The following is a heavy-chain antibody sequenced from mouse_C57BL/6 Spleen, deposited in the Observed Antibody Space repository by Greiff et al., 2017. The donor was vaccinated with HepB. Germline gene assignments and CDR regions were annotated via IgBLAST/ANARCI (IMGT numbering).Heavy chain of an antibody. CDR2: IYPGNSDT. CDR1: GYTFTSYW. D-gene: IGHD1-1*01. CDR3: TKITTVVARDFDV. J-gene: IGHJ1*03. Sequence: EVKVEESGTVLARPGASVKMSCKTSGYTFTSYWMHWVKQRPGQGLEWIGAIYPGNSDTSYNQKFKGKAKLTAVTSASTAYMELSSLTNEDSAVYYCTKITTVVARDFDVWGTGTTVTVSS. V-gene: IGHV1-5*01.